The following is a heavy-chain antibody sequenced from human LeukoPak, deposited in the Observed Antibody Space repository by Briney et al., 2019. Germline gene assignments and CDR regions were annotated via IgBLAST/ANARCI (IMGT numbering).Heavy chain of an antibody. CDR2: IYPGDSDI. Sequence: GESLKISCKGSGYRFTIYWIGWVRQMPGRGLEWIGIIYPGDSDIRYSPSFQGQVTISADKSISTAYLQWSSLKASDTAMYYCARHDRYYDFWSGYNAFDIWGQGTMVTVSS. D-gene: IGHD3-3*01. J-gene: IGHJ3*02. V-gene: IGHV5-51*01. CDR1: GYRFTIYW. CDR3: ARHDRYYDFWSGYNAFDI.